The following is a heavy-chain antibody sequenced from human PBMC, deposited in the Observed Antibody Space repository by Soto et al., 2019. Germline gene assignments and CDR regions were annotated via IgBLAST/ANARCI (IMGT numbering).Heavy chain of an antibody. CDR3: AKDRDYYGMDV. J-gene: IGHJ6*02. V-gene: IGHV4-59*01. CDR2: IYYSGST. Sequence: QVQLQESGPGLVKPSETLSLTCTASGGSISSYYSSWIRQPPGKGLECIRYIYYSGSTNYNPALKSRVTISVDTSKDQFPLKLSSVTAADTGVYYCAKDRDYYGMDVWGQGTTVTVSS. CDR1: GGSISSYY.